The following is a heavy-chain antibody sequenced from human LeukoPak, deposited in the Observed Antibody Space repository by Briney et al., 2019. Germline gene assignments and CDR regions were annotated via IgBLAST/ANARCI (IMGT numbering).Heavy chain of an antibody. CDR2: IYHSGST. Sequence: SETLSLTCTVPGGSISSGGYYWSWIRQPPGKGLEWIGYIYHSGSTYYNPSLKSRVTISVDRSKNQFSLKLSSVTAADTAVYYCARGAGDQWDFDYWGQGTLVTVSS. CDR1: GGSISSGGYY. V-gene: IGHV4-30-2*01. D-gene: IGHD2-8*01. CDR3: ARGAGDQWDFDY. J-gene: IGHJ4*02.